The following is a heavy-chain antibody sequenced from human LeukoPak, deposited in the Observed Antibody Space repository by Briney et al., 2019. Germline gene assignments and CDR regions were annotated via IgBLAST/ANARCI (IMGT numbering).Heavy chain of an antibody. CDR3: ARDRGGYSGSY. J-gene: IGHJ4*02. Sequence: QPGGSLRLSCAASGFTVSSNYMSWVRQAPGKGLEWVSVIYSGGSTYYADSVKGRFTISRDNSKNTLYLQMNSLGAEDTAVYYCARDRGGYSGSYWGQGTLVTVSS. D-gene: IGHD1-26*01. CDR1: GFTVSSNY. CDR2: IYSGGST. V-gene: IGHV3-66*01.